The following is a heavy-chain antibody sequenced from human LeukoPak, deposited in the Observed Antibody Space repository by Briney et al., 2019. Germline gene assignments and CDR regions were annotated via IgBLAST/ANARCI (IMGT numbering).Heavy chain of an antibody. D-gene: IGHD3-22*01. V-gene: IGHV3-53*01. CDR3: ARGGRGSAAVVAPRSFDI. J-gene: IGHJ3*02. CDR1: GFTVSSTH. CDR2: THTGGNS. Sequence: GGSLRLSCEASGFTVSSTHMVWVRQAPGKGLEWVSVTHTGGNSYYAGSVQGRFIISRDISKNTLYLQMNNLRAEDSALYYCARGGRGSAAVVAPRSFDIWGQGTMVTVSS.